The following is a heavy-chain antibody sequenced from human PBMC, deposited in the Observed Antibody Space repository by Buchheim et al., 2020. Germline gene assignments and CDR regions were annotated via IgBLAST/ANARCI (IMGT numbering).Heavy chain of an antibody. J-gene: IGHJ5*02. CDR3: ARASSLKPLWFGGGQGFDP. CDR2: INPSGGST. V-gene: IGHV1-46*01. CDR1: GYTFTSYY. D-gene: IGHD3-10*01. Sequence: QVQLVQSGAEVKKPGASVKVSCKASGYTFTSYYMHWVRQAPGQGLEWMGIINPSGGSTSYAQKFQGRVTMTRDTSTSTVYMELSSLRSEDTAVYYCARASSLKPLWFGGGQGFDPWGQGTL.